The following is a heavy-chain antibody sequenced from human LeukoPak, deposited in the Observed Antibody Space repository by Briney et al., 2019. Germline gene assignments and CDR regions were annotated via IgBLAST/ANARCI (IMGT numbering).Heavy chain of an antibody. CDR3: AKSGDSTGFWDFDY. Sequence: GGPLRLSCAASGFTFSSYGIHWVRQAPGKGLEWVAVISYDGSNKYYADSVKGRFTISRDNSKNTLYLQMNSLRAEDTAVYYCAKSGDSTGFWDFDYWGQGTLVTVSS. CDR2: ISYDGSNK. V-gene: IGHV3-30*18. CDR1: GFTFSSYG. J-gene: IGHJ4*02. D-gene: IGHD3-22*01.